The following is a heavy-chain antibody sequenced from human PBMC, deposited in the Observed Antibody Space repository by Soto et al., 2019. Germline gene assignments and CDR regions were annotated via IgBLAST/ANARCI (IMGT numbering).Heavy chain of an antibody. Sequence: QVQLVQSGAEVKKPGASVKVSCKASGYTFTSYDINWVRQATGQGREWMGWMNPNSGNTGYAQKFQGRVTMTRNTSISTAYMELSSLRSEDTAVYYCARQPHRGDSSGWYVGSDYWGQGTLVTVSS. J-gene: IGHJ4*02. CDR1: GYTFTSYD. CDR2: MNPNSGNT. D-gene: IGHD6-19*01. CDR3: ARQPHRGDSSGWYVGSDY. V-gene: IGHV1-8*01.